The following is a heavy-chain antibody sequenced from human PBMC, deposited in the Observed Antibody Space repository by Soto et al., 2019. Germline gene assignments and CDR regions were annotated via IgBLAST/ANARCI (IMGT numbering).Heavy chain of an antibody. CDR2: ISGSGGST. Sequence: GGSLRLSCAASGFTFSSYAMSWVRQAPGKGLEWVSAISGSGGSTYYADSVKGRFTISRDNSKNTLYLQMNSLRAEDTAVYYCAKERGDYYGSGSYFHNWFDPWGQGTLVTVSS. J-gene: IGHJ5*02. D-gene: IGHD3-10*01. CDR3: AKERGDYYGSGSYFHNWFDP. CDR1: GFTFSSYA. V-gene: IGHV3-23*01.